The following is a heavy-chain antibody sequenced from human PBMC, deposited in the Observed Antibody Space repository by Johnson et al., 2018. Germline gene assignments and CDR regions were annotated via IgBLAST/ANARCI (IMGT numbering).Heavy chain of an antibody. Sequence: QVQLVQSGGGVVQPGRSLRLSCAASGFTFSSYGMHWVRQAPGKGLEWVAVISYDGSNKYYADSVKGRLTISRDNSKNTLYLQMNSLRAEDTAGYYCAKTARGIIYYSCYRNGWGQGTPGTVSS. CDR2: ISYDGSNK. CDR1: GFTFSSYG. J-gene: IGHJ6*03. CDR3: AKTARGIIYYSCYRNG. D-gene: IGHD3-10*01. V-gene: IGHV3-30*18.